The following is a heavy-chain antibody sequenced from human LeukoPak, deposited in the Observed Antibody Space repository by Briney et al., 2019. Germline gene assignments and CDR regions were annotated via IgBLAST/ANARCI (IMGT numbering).Heavy chain of an antibody. CDR1: GYTFSAYY. CDR3: ARDGGLDF. CDR2: INVNSGDT. Sequence: ASVKVSCKASGYTFSAYYIHWLRQAPGQGLEWMGWINVNSGDTNSAPNFQGRVTQTRDMSSNTAYMEVTKLTLDDTAVFYCARDGGLDFWGQGTLVTVSS. J-gene: IGHJ4*02. V-gene: IGHV1-2*02. D-gene: IGHD2-15*01.